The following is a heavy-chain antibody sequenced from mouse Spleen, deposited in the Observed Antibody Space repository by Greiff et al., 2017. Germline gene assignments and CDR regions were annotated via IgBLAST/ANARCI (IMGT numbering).Heavy chain of an antibody. Sequence: VQLQESGAELARPGASVKLSCKASGYTFTSYGISWVKQRPGQGLEWIGEIYPRSGNTYYNEKFKGKATLTADKSSSTAYMELRSLTSEDSAVYFCARWGGSSYEEGYFDYWGQGTTLTVSS. J-gene: IGHJ2*01. CDR3: ARWGGSSYEEGYFDY. D-gene: IGHD1-1*01. CDR1: GYTFTSYG. V-gene: IGHV1-81*01. CDR2: IYPRSGNT.